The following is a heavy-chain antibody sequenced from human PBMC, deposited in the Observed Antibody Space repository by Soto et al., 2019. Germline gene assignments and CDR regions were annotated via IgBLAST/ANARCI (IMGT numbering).Heavy chain of an antibody. J-gene: IGHJ4*02. CDR1: GYTFTSYY. CDR3: AKTGAGAGRGEYFDY. CDR2: INPSGST. V-gene: IGHV1-46*01. Sequence: ASVTVSCKASGYTFTSYYMHWVRQAPGQGLEWMGIINPSGSTSYAQKFQGRVTMTTDTSTSTAYMELRSLRSDDTAVYYCAKTGAGAGRGEYFDYGGQGTLVTVS. D-gene: IGHD6-19*01.